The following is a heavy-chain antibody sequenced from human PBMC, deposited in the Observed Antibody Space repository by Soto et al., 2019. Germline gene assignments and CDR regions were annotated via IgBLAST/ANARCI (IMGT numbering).Heavy chain of an antibody. J-gene: IGHJ3*02. V-gene: IGHV1-18*01. CDR2: ISAYNGNT. CDR3: ARVISSSSAFDI. Sequence: ASVKVSCKASGYTFTSSGISWVRQAPGQGLEWMGWISAYNGNTNYAQKLQGRVTMTTDTSTSTAYMELRSLRSDDTALYYCARVISSSSAFDIWGQGTMVTVSS. CDR1: GYTFTSSG. D-gene: IGHD6-6*01.